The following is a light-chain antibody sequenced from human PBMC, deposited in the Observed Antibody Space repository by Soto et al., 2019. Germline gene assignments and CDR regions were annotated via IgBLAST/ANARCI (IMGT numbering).Light chain of an antibody. CDR3: QQYNNWPPLT. V-gene: IGKV3-15*01. CDR2: GAS. J-gene: IGKJ4*01. Sequence: IMLTQSPGTLSLSPGERATLSCRASQSVSSNLAWYQQKPGQAPRLLIYGASTRATGIPARFSGSGSGTEFTLTISSLQSEDFAVYYCQQYNNWPPLTFGGGTKVDIK. CDR1: QSVSSN.